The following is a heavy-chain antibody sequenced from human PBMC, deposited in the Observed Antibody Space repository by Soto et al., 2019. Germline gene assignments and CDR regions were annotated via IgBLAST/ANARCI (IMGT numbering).Heavy chain of an antibody. D-gene: IGHD6-19*01. V-gene: IGHV1-18*01. CDR1: GYSFTSYG. CDR2: ISAYNGNT. J-gene: IGHJ4*02. Sequence: GASVKGSCKASGYSFTSYGISWLLQAPGQGLEWMGWISAYNGNTNYAQKLQGRVTMTTDTSTSTAYMELRSLRSDDTAVYYCARAYSSCWYNPLSTFDYWGQGTLVTVSS. CDR3: ARAYSSCWYNPLSTFDY.